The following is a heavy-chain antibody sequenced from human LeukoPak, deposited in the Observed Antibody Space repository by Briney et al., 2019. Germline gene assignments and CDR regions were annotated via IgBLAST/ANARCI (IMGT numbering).Heavy chain of an antibody. CDR2: ISGSGGST. CDR3: AKMGDYYYDSSGYLDY. Sequence: GGSLRLSCAASGFTFSSYAMSWVRQAPGKGLEWVSAISGSGGSTYYADSVKGRFTISRDNSKNTLYLQMNSLRAEDTAAYYCAKMGDYYYDSSGYLDYWGQGTLVTVSS. J-gene: IGHJ4*02. D-gene: IGHD3-22*01. V-gene: IGHV3-23*01. CDR1: GFTFSSYA.